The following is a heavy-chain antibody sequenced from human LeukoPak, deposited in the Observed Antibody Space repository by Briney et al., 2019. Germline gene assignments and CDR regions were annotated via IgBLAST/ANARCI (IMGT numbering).Heavy chain of an antibody. CDR1: GFTFSSYW. V-gene: IGHV3-7*03. CDR3: AKGRGTYYYDSSGYYPFDY. D-gene: IGHD3-22*01. CDR2: IKQDGSEK. Sequence: GGSLRLSCVASGFTFSSYWMSWVRQAPGKGLECVADIKQDGSEKYYVDSVKGRFTISRDNSKNTLCLQMNSLRAEDTAVYYCAKGRGTYYYDSSGYYPFDYWGQGTLVTVSS. J-gene: IGHJ4*02.